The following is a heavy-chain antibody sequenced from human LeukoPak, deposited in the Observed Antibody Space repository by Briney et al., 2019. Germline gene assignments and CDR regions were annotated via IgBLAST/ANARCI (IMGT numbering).Heavy chain of an antibody. J-gene: IGHJ4*02. CDR1: GRSISSYY. CDR3: GRQGYTASYYFLDY. Sequence: PSETLSLTCTVSGRSISSYYWGWVRQPPGEGLEWIGRIYTTGTTHCNPSLKSRVTMSVDTSTNQFSLNLRSMTAADTAVYYCGRQGYTASYYFLDYWSQGTLVTVS. D-gene: IGHD1-26*01. CDR2: IYTTGTT. V-gene: IGHV4-4*07.